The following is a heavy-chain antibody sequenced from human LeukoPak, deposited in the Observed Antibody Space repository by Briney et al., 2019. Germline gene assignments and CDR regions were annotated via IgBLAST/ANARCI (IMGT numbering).Heavy chain of an antibody. CDR2: INPNSGGT. J-gene: IGHJ4*02. D-gene: IGHD3-10*01. CDR1: GYTFTGYY. CDR3: ASESGFGELSEGSDY. Sequence: ASVKVSCKASGYTFTGYYMHWVRQAPGQGLEWMGRINPNSGGTNYAQKFQGRVTMTRDTSISTAYMELSRLRSDDTAVYYCASESGFGELSEGSDYWGQGPLVTVSS. V-gene: IGHV1-2*06.